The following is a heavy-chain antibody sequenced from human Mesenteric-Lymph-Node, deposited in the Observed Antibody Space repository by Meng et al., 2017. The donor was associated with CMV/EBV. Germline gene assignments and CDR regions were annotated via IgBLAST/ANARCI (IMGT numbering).Heavy chain of an antibody. CDR1: GGSISSSSCY. CDR3: AREGGMTTSWFDP. V-gene: IGHV4-39*07. J-gene: IGHJ5*02. D-gene: IGHD4-11*01. CDR2: IYYSGST. Sequence: GSLRLSCTVSGGSISSSSCYWGWIRQPPGKGLEWIGSIYYSGSTYYNPSLKSRVTISVDTSKNQFSLKLSSVTAADTAVYYCAREGGMTTSWFDPWGQGTLVTVSS.